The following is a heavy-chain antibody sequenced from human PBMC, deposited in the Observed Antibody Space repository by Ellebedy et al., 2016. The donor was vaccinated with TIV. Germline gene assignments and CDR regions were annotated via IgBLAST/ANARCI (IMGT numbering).Heavy chain of an antibody. V-gene: IGHV5-51*01. CDR3: ARFDRYCRGGGCFSGWFDP. CDR1: GYNFTNYW. CDR2: FYPGDSDS. J-gene: IGHJ5*02. D-gene: IGHD2-15*01. Sequence: GESLKISCQTSGYNFTNYWIGWVRQMPGKGLEWMGIFYPGDSDSKYSPSFQGQVTISADRSISTAYLQWSSLRASDTTIYYCARFDRYCRGGGCFSGWFDPWGQGTLVTVSS.